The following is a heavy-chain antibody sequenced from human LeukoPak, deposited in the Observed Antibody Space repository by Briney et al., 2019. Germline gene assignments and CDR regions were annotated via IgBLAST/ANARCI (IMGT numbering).Heavy chain of an antibody. V-gene: IGHV1-24*01. D-gene: IGHD3-9*01. CDR1: GYTLTELS. Sequence: ASVKVSCKVSGYTLTELSMHWVRQAPGKGLEWMGGFDPEDGETIYAQKFQGRVTMTEDTSTDTAYMELSSPRSEDTAVYYCATDILRYFDWLLPYWGQGTLVTVSS. J-gene: IGHJ4*02. CDR3: ATDILRYFDWLLPY. CDR2: FDPEDGET.